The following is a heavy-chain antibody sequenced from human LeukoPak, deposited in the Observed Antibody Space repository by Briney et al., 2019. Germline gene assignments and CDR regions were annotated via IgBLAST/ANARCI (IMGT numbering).Heavy chain of an antibody. CDR1: GFTFSNYA. J-gene: IGHJ4*02. CDR3: AKDARSGWNFDY. V-gene: IGHV3-23*01. CDR2: ITGSGGTI. Sequence: PGGSLRLSCAASGFTFSNYAMTWVRQAPGKGLEWVSGITGSGGTIHYADSVKGRFTISRDNSKNVLFLQMNSLRVEDTAVYFCAKDARSGWNFDYWGQGTLVTVSS. D-gene: IGHD6-19*01.